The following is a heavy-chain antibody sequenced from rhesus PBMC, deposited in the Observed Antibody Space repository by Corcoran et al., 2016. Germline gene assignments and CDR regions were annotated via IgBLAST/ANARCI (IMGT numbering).Heavy chain of an antibody. CDR3: ATSWGDYNLPV. D-gene: IGHD3-34*01. CDR1: GYTFTDYY. V-gene: IGHV1-111*02. J-gene: IGHJ5-1*01. CDR2: VDPEDGEA. Sequence: EVQLVQSGAEVKKPGASVHISCKASGYTFTDYYLHWVRQAPGKGLEWMGRVDPEDGEAIHPQTCQDRVTFTADTSTDTAYMELSSLRSEDTAVYYCATSWGDYNLPVWGPGVLVTVSS.